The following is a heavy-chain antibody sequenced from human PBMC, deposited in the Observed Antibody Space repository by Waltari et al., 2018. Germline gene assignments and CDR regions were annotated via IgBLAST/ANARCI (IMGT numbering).Heavy chain of an antibody. CDR1: GYSISSGYY. Sequence: QVQLQESGPGLVKPSETLSLTCAVSGYSISSGYYWGWIRQPPGKGLEWIGSIYHSGSTYYNPALKVRVTISVDTSKNQFSLKLSSVTAADTAVYYCGRLNPYCSGGSCYSGGVDYWGQGTLVTVSS. CDR3: GRLNPYCSGGSCYSGGVDY. V-gene: IGHV4-38-2*01. J-gene: IGHJ4*02. D-gene: IGHD2-15*01. CDR2: IYHSGST.